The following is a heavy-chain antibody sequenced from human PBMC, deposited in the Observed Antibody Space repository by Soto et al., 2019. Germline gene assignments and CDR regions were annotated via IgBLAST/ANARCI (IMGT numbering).Heavy chain of an antibody. CDR1: GFTFSSYA. CDR3: AKDPKSTIRFNWFDP. J-gene: IGHJ5*02. CDR2: ISGGGSGT. Sequence: GGSLRLSCAASGFTFSSYAMSWVRQAPGKGLEWVAGISGGGSGTYYADSVKGRFTVSSDNSKKTLYLQMSSLRAEDTAVYYCAKDPKSTIRFNWFDPWGQGTLVTVSS. V-gene: IGHV3-23*01. D-gene: IGHD2-8*01.